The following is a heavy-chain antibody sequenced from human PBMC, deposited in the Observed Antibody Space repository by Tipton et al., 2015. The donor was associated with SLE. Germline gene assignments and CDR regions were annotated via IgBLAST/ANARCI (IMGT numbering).Heavy chain of an antibody. CDR1: GFTFSSYE. J-gene: IGHJ4*02. V-gene: IGHV3-48*03. Sequence: AVSGFTFSSYEMNWVRQAPGKGLEWVSYISSSGSTIYYADSVKGRFTISRDNAKNSLYLQMNSLRAEDTAVYYCATAPQTGDPDYWGQGTLVTVSS. CDR3: ATAPQTGDPDY. D-gene: IGHD7-27*01. CDR2: ISSSGSTI.